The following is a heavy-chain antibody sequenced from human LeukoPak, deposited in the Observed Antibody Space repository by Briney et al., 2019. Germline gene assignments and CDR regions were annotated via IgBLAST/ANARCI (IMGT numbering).Heavy chain of an antibody. J-gene: IGHJ4*02. CDR2: ITGSGGST. Sequence: SGGSLRLSCAASGLTFSSHAMSWVRQALGKGLEWVSGITGSGGSTYHAESLKGRFTISRDNSKNTVYLQMNSLRAEDTAVYYCASRPASETYFAVFDYWGQGTLVTVSS. V-gene: IGHV3-23*01. CDR3: ASRPASETYFAVFDY. D-gene: IGHD1-26*01. CDR1: GLTFSSHA.